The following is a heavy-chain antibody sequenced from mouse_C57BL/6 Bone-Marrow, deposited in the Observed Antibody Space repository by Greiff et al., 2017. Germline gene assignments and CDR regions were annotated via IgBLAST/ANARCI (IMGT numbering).Heavy chain of an antibody. CDR3: AAICDCYFPFAY. CDR1: GYTFTDYY. V-gene: IGHV1-26*01. CDR2: INPNNGGT. Sequence: VQLKQSGPELVKPGASVKISCKASGYTFTDYYMNWVKQSHGKSLEWMGDINPNNGGTSYNQKFKGKATLTVDKSSSTAYMELRSLTSEDSAVYYCAAICDCYFPFAYCVQGTLVTVSA. J-gene: IGHJ3*01. D-gene: IGHD2-3*01.